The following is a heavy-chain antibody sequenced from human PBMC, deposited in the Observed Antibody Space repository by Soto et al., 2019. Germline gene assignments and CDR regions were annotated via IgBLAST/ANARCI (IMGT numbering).Heavy chain of an antibody. CDR2: IDDTGST. D-gene: IGHD3-3*01. CDR1: GDSMSSSY. Sequence: PSETLSLTCTVSGDSMSSSYWNWIRQAPGKGLEWIGYIDDTGSTNYNPSLKSRVTLSVDPSNNQYSLKLSSVTAADTAVYYCARGVLEWLLRDSYYYYMDVWGKGTMVTVSS. CDR3: ARGVLEWLLRDSYYYYMDV. J-gene: IGHJ6*03. V-gene: IGHV4-59*01.